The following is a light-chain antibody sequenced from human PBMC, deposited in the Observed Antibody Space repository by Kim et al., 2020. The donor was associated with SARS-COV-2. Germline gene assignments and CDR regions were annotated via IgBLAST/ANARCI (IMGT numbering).Light chain of an antibody. CDR1: RSNIGAGYD. CDR2: GNS. Sequence: QRVTISCTGSRSNIGAGYDVTWSQQLPGTAPKLLIYGNSNRPSGVPDRFSGSKSGTSASLAITGLQAEDEADYYCQSYDSSLSGVVFGGGTQLTVL. J-gene: IGLJ2*01. V-gene: IGLV1-40*01. CDR3: QSYDSSLSGVV.